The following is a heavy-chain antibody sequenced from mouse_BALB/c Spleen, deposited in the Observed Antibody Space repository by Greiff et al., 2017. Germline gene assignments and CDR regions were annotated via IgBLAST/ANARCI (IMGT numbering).Heavy chain of an antibody. CDR1: GYTFTSYW. Sequence: EVQLQQSGTVLARPGASVKMSCKASGYTFTSYWMHWVKQRPGQGLEWIGAIYPGNSDTSYNQKFKGKAKLTAVTSTSTAYMELSSLTNEDSAVYYCTGAGTGGYWYFDVWGAGTTVTVSS. J-gene: IGHJ1*01. CDR2: IYPGNSDT. CDR3: TGAGTGGYWYFDV. V-gene: IGHV1-5*01.